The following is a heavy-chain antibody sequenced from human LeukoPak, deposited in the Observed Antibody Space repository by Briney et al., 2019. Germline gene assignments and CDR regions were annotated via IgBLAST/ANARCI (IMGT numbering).Heavy chain of an antibody. CDR3: ARQDRMVATSQAIDY. J-gene: IGHJ4*02. D-gene: IGHD2-15*01. V-gene: IGHV4-39*01. CDR1: GGSISSSSYY. CDR2: VYHSGST. Sequence: SETLSLTCTVSGGSISSSSYYWGWIRQPPGKGLEWIGSVYHSGSTYYNPSLKSRVTISVDTSKNQFSLKLSSVTAADTAVYYCARQDRMVATSQAIDYWGQGTLVTVSS.